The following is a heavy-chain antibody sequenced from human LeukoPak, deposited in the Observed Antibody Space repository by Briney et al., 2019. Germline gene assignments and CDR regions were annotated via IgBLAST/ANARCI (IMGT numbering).Heavy chain of an antibody. CDR3: ARLILQNVAAKPENPIDC. J-gene: IGHJ4*02. V-gene: IGHV5-51*01. Sequence: GESLKISCKGSGYSFTSYWIGWVRQMPGKGLEWMGIIYPGDSDTRYSPSFQGQVTISADKSISTAYLQWSSLKASDTAMYYCARLILQNVAAKPENPIDCWGQGTLVTVSS. CDR1: GYSFTSYW. CDR2: IYPGDSDT. D-gene: IGHD6-13*01.